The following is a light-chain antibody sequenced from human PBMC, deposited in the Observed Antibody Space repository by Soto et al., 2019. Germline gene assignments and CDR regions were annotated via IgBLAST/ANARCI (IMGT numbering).Light chain of an antibody. CDR2: EVS. V-gene: IGLV2-8*01. CDR1: SSDVGGYNF. Sequence: QSALTQPPSASGSTGESVTISCTGTSSDVGGYNFVSWYQQHPGKAPKLMIYEVSKRPSGVPDRFSGSKSGNTASLTVSGLQAEDEADYYCSSNAGSNNRYVFGTGTKLTV. CDR3: SSNAGSNNRYV. J-gene: IGLJ1*01.